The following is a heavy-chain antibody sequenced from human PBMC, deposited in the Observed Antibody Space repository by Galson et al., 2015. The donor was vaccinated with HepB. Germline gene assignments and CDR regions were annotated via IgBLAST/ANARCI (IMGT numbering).Heavy chain of an antibody. J-gene: IGHJ6*02. CDR1: GFTVSSNY. D-gene: IGHD6-6*01. Sequence: SLRLSCAASGFTVSSNYMSWGRQAPGKGLEWVSVIYSGGSTYYADAVKGRFTISRDNSKNALYLQMNSLRAEDTAVYYCARELGAYDYYYGTDVWGQGTTVTVSS. V-gene: IGHV3-66*02. CDR2: IYSGGST. CDR3: ARELGAYDYYYGTDV.